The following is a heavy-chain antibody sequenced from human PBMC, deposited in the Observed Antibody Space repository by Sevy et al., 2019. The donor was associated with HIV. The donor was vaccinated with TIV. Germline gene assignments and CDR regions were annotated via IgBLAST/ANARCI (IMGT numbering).Heavy chain of an antibody. Sequence: SETLSLTCTVSGGSISSGDYYWSWIRQPPGKGLEWIGYIYYSGSTYYNPSLKSPVTISVDTSKNQFSLQLSSVTAADTAVYYCAGGMAVDTDMFPPWWYFDLWGRGTLVTVSS. V-gene: IGHV4-30-4*01. CDR3: AGGMAVDTDMFPPWWYFDL. CDR1: GGSISSGDYY. CDR2: IYYSGST. D-gene: IGHD5-18*01. J-gene: IGHJ2*01.